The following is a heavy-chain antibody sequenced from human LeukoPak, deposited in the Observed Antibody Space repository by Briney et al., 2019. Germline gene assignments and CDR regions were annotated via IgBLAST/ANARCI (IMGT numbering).Heavy chain of an antibody. D-gene: IGHD3-22*01. J-gene: IGHJ6*03. CDR1: GGTFSSYA. V-gene: IGHV1-69*05. CDR2: IIPIFGTA. Sequence: ASVKVSCKASGGTFSSYAISWVRQAPGQGLEWMGGIIPIFGTANYAQKFQGRVTITTDESTSTAYMELSSLRSEDTAVYYCATGQWLPHYYCYYYMDVWGKGTTVTVSS. CDR3: ATGQWLPHYYCYYYMDV.